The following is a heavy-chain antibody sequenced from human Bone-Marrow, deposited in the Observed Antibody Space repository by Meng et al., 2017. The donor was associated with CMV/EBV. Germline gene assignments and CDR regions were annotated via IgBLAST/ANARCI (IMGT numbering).Heavy chain of an antibody. CDR2: IKQDGSEK. CDR1: GFTFSSYW. V-gene: IGHV3-7*01. D-gene: IGHD2-2*01. J-gene: IGHJ5*02. Sequence: GSLRLSCAASGFTFSSYWMSWVRQAPGKGLEWVANIKQDGSEKYYVDSVKGRFTISRDNAKNSLYLQMNSLRAEDTAVYYCAREGGYCSSTSCYGDWFDPWGQGTLVTVSS. CDR3: AREGGYCSSTSCYGDWFDP.